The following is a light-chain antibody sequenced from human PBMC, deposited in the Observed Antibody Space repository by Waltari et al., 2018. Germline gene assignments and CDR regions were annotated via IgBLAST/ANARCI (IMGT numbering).Light chain of an antibody. J-gene: IGLJ1*01. Sequence: QSALTQPASVSGSPGQSITISCSGTDSDVGAYDFVSWYQQHPGKAPHLIIYEVSNRPSGISTRCPASRSGNTASLTISWLQAEDEADYYCSSYTTSSAPGVFGTGTRVTVL. CDR1: DSDVGAYDF. CDR2: EVS. V-gene: IGLV2-14*01. CDR3: SSYTTSSAPGV.